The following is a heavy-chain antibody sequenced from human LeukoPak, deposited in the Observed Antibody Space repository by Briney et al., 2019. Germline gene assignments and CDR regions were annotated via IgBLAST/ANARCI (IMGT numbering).Heavy chain of an antibody. D-gene: IGHD3-3*01. CDR1: GFTFSSYS. J-gene: IGHJ4*02. CDR2: ISSSSSTI. V-gene: IGHV3-48*01. Sequence: GGSLRLSFAASGFTFSSYSMNWVRQAPGKGLEWVSYISSSSSTIYYADSVKGRFTISRDNAKNSLYLQMNSLRAEDAAVYYCARVKGYDFWSGNDYWGQGTLVTVSS. CDR3: ARVKGYDFWSGNDY.